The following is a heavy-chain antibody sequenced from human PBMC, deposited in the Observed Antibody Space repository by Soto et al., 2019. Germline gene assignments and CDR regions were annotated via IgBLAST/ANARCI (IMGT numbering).Heavy chain of an antibody. CDR3: ARGSFFVVVRDLGVFDI. D-gene: IGHD2-21*01. J-gene: IGHJ3*02. CDR1: GYTFTSYG. Sequence: GASVKVSCKASGYTFTSYGISWVRQAPGQGLEWMGWISAYNGNTNYAQKLQGRVTMTTDTSTSTAYMELRSLRSDDTAVYYCARGSFFVVVRDLGVFDIWGQRTMVTVSS. V-gene: IGHV1-18*01. CDR2: ISAYNGNT.